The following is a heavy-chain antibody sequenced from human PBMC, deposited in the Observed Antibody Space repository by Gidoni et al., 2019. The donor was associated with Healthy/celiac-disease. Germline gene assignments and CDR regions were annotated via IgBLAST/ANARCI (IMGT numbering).Heavy chain of an antibody. D-gene: IGHD3-22*01. CDR1: GGSLSSSSYY. V-gene: IGHV4-39*01. J-gene: IGHJ4*02. CDR2: IYYSGST. Sequence: QLQPQESGPGLVKPSETLSLTCTVSGGSLSSSSYYWGWLRQPPGRGLEWIGSIYYSGSTYYNPSLTSRVTISVDTSKNQFSLKLSSVTAADTAVYYCARLGRYYYDSGYWGQGTLVTVSS. CDR3: ARLGRYYYDSGY.